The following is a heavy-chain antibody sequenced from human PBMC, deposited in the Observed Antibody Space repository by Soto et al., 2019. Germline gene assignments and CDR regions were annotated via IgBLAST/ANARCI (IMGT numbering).Heavy chain of an antibody. J-gene: IGHJ3*02. V-gene: IGHV1-3*01. CDR1: GYSFTNYA. Sequence: ASVKVSCKASGYSFTNYAMYWVRQAPGQRLEWMGWINAGNGKAKYSQKFQGRVSITRDTSASTGYMELSSLRSEDTAVYYCAGTGGWFGAGWDAFDIWGQGTMVTVSS. CDR2: INAGNGKA. D-gene: IGHD3-10*01. CDR3: AGTGGWFGAGWDAFDI.